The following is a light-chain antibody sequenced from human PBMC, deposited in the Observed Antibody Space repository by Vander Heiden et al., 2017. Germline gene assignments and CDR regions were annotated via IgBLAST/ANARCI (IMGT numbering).Light chain of an antibody. J-gene: IGKJ3*01. CDR3: QQENNSPFT. Sequence: DIQMTQSPSTLSASVGDRVIITCRASQSISSSLGWYQQKPGKAPKVLIYKASTLDSGVPSRFSGSGSGTEFTLTINGLQPDDFATYYCQQENNSPFTFGHGTKVDIK. V-gene: IGKV1-5*03. CDR2: KAS. CDR1: QSISSS.